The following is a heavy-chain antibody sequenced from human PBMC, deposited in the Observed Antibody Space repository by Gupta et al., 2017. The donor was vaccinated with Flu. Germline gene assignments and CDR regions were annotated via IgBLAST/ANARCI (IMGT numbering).Heavy chain of an antibody. CDR1: GCSFSRYG. J-gene: IGHJ4*02. CDR2: MNSDGSIT. Sequence: EVQLVESGGGLVQHGGSLRLSCAASGCSFSRYGMTWVRQVPGEGPVWVSRMNSDGSITNYADSVKVRFNISRDNAKNTLYLQMNSLRAEDTAVYYCVRDSSGLYWGQGTLVTVSS. V-gene: IGHV3-74*01. CDR3: VRDSSGLY. D-gene: IGHD3-22*01.